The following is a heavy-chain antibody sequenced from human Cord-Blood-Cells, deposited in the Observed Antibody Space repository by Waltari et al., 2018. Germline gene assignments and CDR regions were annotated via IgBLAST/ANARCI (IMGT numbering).Heavy chain of an antibody. Sequence: QVQLQQWGAGLLKPSETLSLTCAVYGGSFSGYYWSWIRQPPGKGLEWIGEINHSGSTTYNPSLKSRVTKSVDTSKNQFSRKLSSVTAADTAVYYCASHSSSSWFDPWGQGTLVTVSS. D-gene: IGHD6-6*01. V-gene: IGHV4-34*01. J-gene: IGHJ5*02. CDR2: INHSGST. CDR3: ASHSSSSWFDP. CDR1: GGSFSGYY.